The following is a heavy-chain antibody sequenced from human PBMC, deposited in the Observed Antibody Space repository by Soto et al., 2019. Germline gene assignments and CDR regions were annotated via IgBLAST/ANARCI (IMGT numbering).Heavy chain of an antibody. CDR1: GRNFSSYA. D-gene: IGHD6-13*01. J-gene: IGHJ4*02. Sequence: PEKVSCKACGRNFSSYAITWVRQAHGQELEWMEGSLPSLGTANYAQRFQGRVTITADESTSTAYMELSSMRSEDTALYYCASSYGTSWYGEYWGPGTLLNVST. V-gene: IGHV1-69*13. CDR2: SLPSLGTA. CDR3: ASSYGTSWYGEY.